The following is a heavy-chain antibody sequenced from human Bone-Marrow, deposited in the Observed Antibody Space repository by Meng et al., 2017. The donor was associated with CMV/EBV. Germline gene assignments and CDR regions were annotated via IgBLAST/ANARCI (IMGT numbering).Heavy chain of an antibody. CDR1: GYSFTTYW. V-gene: IGHV5-51*01. J-gene: IGHJ4*02. CDR2: IYPGDSDT. Sequence: GGPLRLSCKGSGYSFTTYWIGWVRQMPGKGLEWMGIIYPGDSDTRYSPSFQGQVTISADKSISTAYLQWNSLKASGTAMYYCARLRFLEWNSFDYWGQGTLVTVSS. D-gene: IGHD3-3*01. CDR3: ARLRFLEWNSFDY.